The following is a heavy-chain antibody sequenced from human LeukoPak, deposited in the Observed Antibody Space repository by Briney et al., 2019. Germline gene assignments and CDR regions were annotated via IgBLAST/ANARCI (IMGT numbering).Heavy chain of an antibody. J-gene: IGHJ3*02. CDR1: GGSITSGAYS. Sequence: PSETLSLTCAVSGGSITSGAYSWNWIRQPPGKGLEWIGYIFHSGTTYYNPSLKSRVTISIDRSKNQFSLKLSSVTAADTAVYYCAREPAHGRDGLSDAFDIWGQGTMVTVSS. CDR2: IFHSGTT. D-gene: IGHD5-24*01. V-gene: IGHV4-30-2*01. CDR3: AREPAHGRDGLSDAFDI.